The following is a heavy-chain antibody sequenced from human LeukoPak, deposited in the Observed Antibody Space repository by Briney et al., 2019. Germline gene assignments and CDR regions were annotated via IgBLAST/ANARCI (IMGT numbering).Heavy chain of an antibody. V-gene: IGHV1-46*01. Sequence: ASVKVSCKASGYTFTSYYMNWVRQAPGQGLEWMGMINPSGGSTSYAQKFQGRVTMTRDTSTSTVYMELSSLRSEDTAMYYCARGSINYNSGGYYDNPPLDYWGQGTLVTVSS. CDR1: GYTFTSYY. CDR2: INPSGGST. CDR3: ARGSINYNSGGYYDNPPLDY. D-gene: IGHD3-22*01. J-gene: IGHJ4*02.